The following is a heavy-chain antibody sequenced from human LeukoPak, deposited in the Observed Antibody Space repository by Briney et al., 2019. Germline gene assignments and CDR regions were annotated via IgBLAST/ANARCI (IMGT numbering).Heavy chain of an antibody. D-gene: IGHD2-8*01. CDR3: TSDWVSAKAFDI. V-gene: IGHV1-69*01. Sequence: SVKVSCKASGGTFSSYTFSWVRQAPGQGLEWMGGIIPIFGTTKSAQKFRDRVTIAADESTSTVYMELSSLRSEDTAVFYCTSDWVSAKAFDIWGQGTMVTVSS. CDR1: GGTFSSYT. J-gene: IGHJ3*02. CDR2: IIPIFGTT.